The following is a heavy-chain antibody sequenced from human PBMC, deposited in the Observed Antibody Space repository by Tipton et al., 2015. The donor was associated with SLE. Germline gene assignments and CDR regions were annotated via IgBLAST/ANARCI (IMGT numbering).Heavy chain of an antibody. CDR1: GGSISSSSYY. CDR3: AREPNSSPGY. Sequence: TLSLTCTVSGGSISSSSYYWGWIRQPPGEGLEWIGSIYYSGSTYYNPSLKSRVTISVDTSKNQFSLKLSSVTAADTAVYYCAREPNSSPGYWGQGTLVTVSS. V-gene: IGHV4-39*07. D-gene: IGHD6-13*01. CDR2: IYYSGST. J-gene: IGHJ4*02.